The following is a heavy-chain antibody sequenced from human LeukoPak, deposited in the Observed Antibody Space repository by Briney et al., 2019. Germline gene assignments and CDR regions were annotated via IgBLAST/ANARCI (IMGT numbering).Heavy chain of an antibody. D-gene: IGHD3-16*02. Sequence: PSETLSLTCTVSGGSISGYYWTWIRQPPGKGLEWIGYINYSGTTYYNPSLKSRVTVSAETSKNQFSLKLTSVTAADTAVYYCARGFGETYLYTHGYWGQGTLVTVSS. CDR3: ARGFGETYLYTHGY. V-gene: IGHV4-59*01. CDR2: INYSGTT. CDR1: GGSISGYY. J-gene: IGHJ4*02.